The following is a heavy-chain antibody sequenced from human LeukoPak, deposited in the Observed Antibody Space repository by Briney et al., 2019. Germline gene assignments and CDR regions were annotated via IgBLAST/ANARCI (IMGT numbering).Heavy chain of an antibody. D-gene: IGHD1-1*01. J-gene: IGHJ4*02. CDR1: GYSLTSYW. CDR3: ARGTGIRPIDY. CDR2: IYPGDSDT. Sequence: GESLRISCKGSGYSLTSYWIAWLRQMPGKALDWMGIIYPGDSDTRYSPSFQGQVTISADKSISTAYLQWSSLKASDTAMYYCARGTGIRPIDYWGQGTLVTVSS. V-gene: IGHV5-51*01.